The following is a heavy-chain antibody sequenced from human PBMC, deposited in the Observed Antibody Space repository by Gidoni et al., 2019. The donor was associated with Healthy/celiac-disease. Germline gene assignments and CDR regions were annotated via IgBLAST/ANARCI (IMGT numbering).Heavy chain of an antibody. V-gene: IGHV1-18*01. CDR2: ISAYNGNT. D-gene: IGHD2-2*01. CDR3: ARAGEYCSSTSCMYYFDY. CDR1: GYTFTSYG. Sequence: QVQLVQSGAEVTKPGASVKVSCKASGYTFTSYGISRVRQAPGQGLEWMGWISAYNGNTNYAQKLQGRVTMTTDTSTSTAYMGLRSLRSDDTAVYYCARAGEYCSSTSCMYYFDYWGQGTLVTVSS. J-gene: IGHJ4*02.